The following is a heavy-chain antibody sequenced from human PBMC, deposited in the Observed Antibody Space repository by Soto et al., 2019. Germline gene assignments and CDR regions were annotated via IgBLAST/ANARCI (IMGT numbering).Heavy chain of an antibody. CDR3: ARGYDTALAPIF. D-gene: IGHD5-18*01. J-gene: IGHJ4*02. V-gene: IGHV4-34*01. CDR2: INHLTTT. Sequence: SETLSLTFAVYGGSFSSYHWSWIRQTPGKGLEWSGEINHLTTTNYIPSLKSRVIISLDTPKNQFSLKLSSVTAADTAVYYCARGYDTALAPIFWGQGILVTVSS. CDR1: GGSFSSYH.